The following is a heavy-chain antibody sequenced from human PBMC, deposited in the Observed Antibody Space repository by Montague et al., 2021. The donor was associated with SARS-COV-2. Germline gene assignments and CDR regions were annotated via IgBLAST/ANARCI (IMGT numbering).Heavy chain of an antibody. Sequence: SETLSLTCTVSGYSISSGDYWGWIRQPPGKGLEWIGRIYRNGNTYYNPSLKSRVTISVDTSENQFSLKLRSVTAADTAVYYCAGQVAYLDYFDPWGQGTLVTVSS. V-gene: IGHV4-38-2*02. CDR1: GYSISSGDY. J-gene: IGHJ5*02. D-gene: IGHD4-11*01. CDR3: AGQVAYLDYFDP. CDR2: IYRNGNT.